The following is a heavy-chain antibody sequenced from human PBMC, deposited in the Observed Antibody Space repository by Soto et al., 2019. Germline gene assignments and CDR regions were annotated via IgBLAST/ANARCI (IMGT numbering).Heavy chain of an antibody. CDR1: GFTFSDYS. Sequence: PGGSLRLSCVASGFTFSDYSVSWVRQAPGKGLEWLSSISSSSTFTHYADSVKGRFTTSRDNAKNSLYLQMNSLRAEDTAVYYCAAPYSTGHRLLGYWGQGTLVTVSS. D-gene: IGHD6-19*01. CDR2: ISSSSTFT. CDR3: AAPYSTGHRLLGY. J-gene: IGHJ4*02. V-gene: IGHV3-21*01.